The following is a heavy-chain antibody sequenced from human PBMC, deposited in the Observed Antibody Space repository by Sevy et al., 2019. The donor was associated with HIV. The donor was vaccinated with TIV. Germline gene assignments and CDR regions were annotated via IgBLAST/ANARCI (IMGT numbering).Heavy chain of an antibody. CDR2: ISGHGGST. D-gene: IGHD3-22*01. J-gene: IGHJ4*02. Sequence: GGSLRLSCADSGVTFSSYAMSWVRQAPGKGLEWVSTISGHGGSTYYAGAVKGRFTISRDNSKKMVYLQMNSLRAEDTAEYYCAKDSGISAQIVVALGYWGQGTQVTVSS. CDR3: AKDSGISAQIVVALGY. CDR1: GVTFSSYA. V-gene: IGHV3-23*01.